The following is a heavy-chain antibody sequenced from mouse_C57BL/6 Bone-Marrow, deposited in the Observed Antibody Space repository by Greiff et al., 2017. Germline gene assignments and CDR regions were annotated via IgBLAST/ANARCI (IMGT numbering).Heavy chain of an antibody. J-gene: IGHJ2*01. CDR2: INPSSGYT. D-gene: IGHD4-1*01. CDR3: ARLWDEGYFDY. Sequence: VQLQQSWAELARPGSSVKMSCKASGYTFTSYTMHWVKQRPGQGLEWIGYINPSSGYTKYNQKFKDKATLTADKSSSTAYMQLSSLTSEDSAVYYCARLWDEGYFDYWGQGTTLTVSS. V-gene: IGHV1-4*01. CDR1: GYTFTSYT.